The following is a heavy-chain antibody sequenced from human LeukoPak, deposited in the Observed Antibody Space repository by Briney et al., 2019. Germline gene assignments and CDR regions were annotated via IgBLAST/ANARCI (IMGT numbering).Heavy chain of an antibody. CDR1: GFSFISYG. D-gene: IGHD4-17*01. CDR3: AKRSSDYGDYVSYFDY. V-gene: IGHV3-30*18. J-gene: IGHJ4*02. CDR2: ISDDGRRK. Sequence: PGGSRRLSCAASGFSFISYGMHWVRQAPGKGLEWVGVISDDGRRKDYADSVKGRFTISRDNSKDTLYLQMNSLRAEDTAVYYCAKRSSDYGDYVSYFDYWGQGTLVTVSS.